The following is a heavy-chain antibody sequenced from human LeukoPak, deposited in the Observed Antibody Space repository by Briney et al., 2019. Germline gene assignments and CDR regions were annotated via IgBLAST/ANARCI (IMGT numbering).Heavy chain of an antibody. Sequence: ASVKFSCKASGYTFTAYYMHWVRQAPGQGLEWMGWISPNSGGTNYAQKFQGRVTMTRDTSISTAYMDLSRLRSDDTAVFYCVRDGSFDYWGQGTPVTVSS. V-gene: IGHV1-2*02. J-gene: IGHJ4*02. CDR3: VRDGSFDY. CDR1: GYTFTAYY. D-gene: IGHD5-12*01. CDR2: ISPNSGGT.